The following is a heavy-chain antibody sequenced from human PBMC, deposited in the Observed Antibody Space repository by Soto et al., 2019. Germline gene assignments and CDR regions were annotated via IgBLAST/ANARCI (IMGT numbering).Heavy chain of an antibody. Sequence: EVQLVESGGGLVQPGGSLRLSCAASGFTFSSYSMNWVRQAPGKGLEWGSYFSSSSSTIYYADSVNGRFTIYRDNAKNSLYLQMNSLRAEDTAVYYCASGITGTLGAFDSWGQGTMVTVSS. CDR1: GFTFSSYS. CDR3: ASGITGTLGAFDS. V-gene: IGHV3-48*01. CDR2: FSSSSSTI. D-gene: IGHD1-26*01. J-gene: IGHJ3*02.